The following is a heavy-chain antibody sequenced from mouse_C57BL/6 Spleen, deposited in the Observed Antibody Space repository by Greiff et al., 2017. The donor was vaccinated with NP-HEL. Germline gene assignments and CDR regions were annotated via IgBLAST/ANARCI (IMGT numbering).Heavy chain of an antibody. CDR2: ISSGSSTI. Sequence: EVLVVESGGGLVQPGGSLKLSCAASGFTFSDYGMHWVRQAPEKGLEWVAYISSGSSTIYYADTVKGRFTISRNNAKHTLFLQMTSLRSEDTAMYYCAREAAFEVWGTGTTVTVSS. CDR1: GFTFSDYG. J-gene: IGHJ1*03. V-gene: IGHV5-17*01. CDR3: AREAAFEV.